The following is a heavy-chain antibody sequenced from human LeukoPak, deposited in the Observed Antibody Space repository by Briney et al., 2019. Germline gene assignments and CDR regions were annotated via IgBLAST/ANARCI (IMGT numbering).Heavy chain of an antibody. J-gene: IGHJ6*03. V-gene: IGHV4-59*01. Sequence: RPSETLSLTCTVSGGSISSYYWSWLRQPPGKGLEWVGYIYYSGSTNYNPSLKSRVTISVDTCKNQFSLKLSSVTAADTAVYYCARDVRHYYYMDVWGKGTTVTVSS. CDR3: ARDVRHYYYMDV. CDR2: IYYSGST. CDR1: GGSISSYY.